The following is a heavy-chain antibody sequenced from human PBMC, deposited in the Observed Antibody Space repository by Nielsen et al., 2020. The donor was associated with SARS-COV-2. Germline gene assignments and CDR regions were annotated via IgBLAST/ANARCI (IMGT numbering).Heavy chain of an antibody. J-gene: IGHJ4*02. V-gene: IGHV3-69-1*01. CDR3: ASLTGYPDY. D-gene: IGHD3-9*01. CDR1: GFTFSDHY. Sequence: GESLKTSCAASGFTFSDHYMTWIRQTPGKGLEWVSYITNTDAKYYADSVKGRFTISRDNAKNSLYLQMNSLRDEDTAVYYCASLTGYPDYWGQGTLVTVSS. CDR2: ITNTDAK.